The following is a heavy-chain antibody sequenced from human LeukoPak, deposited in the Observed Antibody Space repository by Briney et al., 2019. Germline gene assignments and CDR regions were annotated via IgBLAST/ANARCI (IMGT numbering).Heavy chain of an antibody. D-gene: IGHD3-16*02. CDR3: ARALSFGSSYYYYYMDV. CDR1: GYTFTGYY. V-gene: IGHV1-2*02. Sequence: ASVKVSCKASGYTFTGYYMHWVRQAPGQGLEWMGWINPNSGGTNYAQKFQGRVTMTRDTSISTAYMELSRLRSDDTAVYYCARALSFGSSYYYYYMDVWGKGTTVTVSS. CDR2: INPNSGGT. J-gene: IGHJ6*03.